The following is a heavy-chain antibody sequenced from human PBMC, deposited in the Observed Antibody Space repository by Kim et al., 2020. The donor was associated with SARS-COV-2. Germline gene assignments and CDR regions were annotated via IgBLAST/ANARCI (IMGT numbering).Heavy chain of an antibody. D-gene: IGHD3-22*01. CDR2: INPSGGST. J-gene: IGHJ3*02. CDR3: AREDSVEGFPDSSGYYGNAFDI. V-gene: IGHV1-46*01. Sequence: ASVKVSCKASGYTFTSYYMHWVRQAPGQGLEWMGIINPSGGSTSYAQKFQGRVTMTRDTSTSTVYMELSSLRSEDTAVYYCAREDSVEGFPDSSGYYGNAFDIWGQGTMVTVSS. CDR1: GYTFTSYY.